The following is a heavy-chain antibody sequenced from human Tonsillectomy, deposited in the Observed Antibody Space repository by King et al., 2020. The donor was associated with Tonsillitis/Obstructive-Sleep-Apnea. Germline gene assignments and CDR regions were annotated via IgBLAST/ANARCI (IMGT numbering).Heavy chain of an antibody. CDR1: GFTFSIHW. CDR3: VGEEIGRGGFDP. D-gene: IGHD3/OR15-3a*01. J-gene: IGHJ5*02. V-gene: IGHV3-7*04. Sequence: EVQLVESGGGLVQPGGSLRLSCAASGFTFSIHWMTWVCQAPGTGLEWVANIKKDGSEKYYVDSVKGRLTISRDNAKNSVHLQMNSLRVEDTAVYYCVGEEIGRGGFDPWGQGTLVTVSS. CDR2: IKKDGSEK.